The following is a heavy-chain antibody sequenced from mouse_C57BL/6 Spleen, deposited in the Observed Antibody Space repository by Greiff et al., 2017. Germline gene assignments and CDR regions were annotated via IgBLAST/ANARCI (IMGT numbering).Heavy chain of an antibody. V-gene: IGHV1-82*01. CDR2: IYPGDGDT. CDR3: ARSSSGAPSDY. J-gene: IGHJ2*01. CDR1: GYAFSSSW. D-gene: IGHD3-2*02. Sequence: VKLQESGPELVKPGASVKISCKASGYAFSSSWMNWVKQRPGKGLEWIGRIYPGDGDTNYNGKFKGKATLTADKSSSTAYMQLSSLTSEDSAVYFCARSSSGAPSDYWGQGTTLTVSS.